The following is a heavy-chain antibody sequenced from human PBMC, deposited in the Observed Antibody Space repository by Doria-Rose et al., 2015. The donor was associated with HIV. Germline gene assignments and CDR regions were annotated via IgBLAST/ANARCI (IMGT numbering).Heavy chain of an antibody. Sequence: QITLKESGPVLVKPTETLTLTCTVSGVSLSSHGMGVSWIRQPPGKALEWLANIFSDDERSYKTSLKSRLTISRGTSKSQVVLTMTDMDPVDTATCYCARIKSSRWYHKYYFDFWGQGTLVIVSA. CDR3: ARIKSSRWYHKYYFDF. D-gene: IGHD6-13*01. J-gene: IGHJ4*02. CDR2: IFSDDER. V-gene: IGHV2-26*01. CDR1: GVSLSSHGMG.